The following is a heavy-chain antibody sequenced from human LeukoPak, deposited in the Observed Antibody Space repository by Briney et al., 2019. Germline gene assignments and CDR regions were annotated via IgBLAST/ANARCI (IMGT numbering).Heavy chain of an antibody. CDR2: IKEDGSEK. CDR1: GFTLSNYW. J-gene: IGHJ3*02. D-gene: IGHD3-10*01. V-gene: IGHV3-7*01. Sequence: GGSLRLSCVASGFTLSNYWMSWVRQAPGKGLEWVANIKEDGSEKYYVGSVKGRFTISRDNAKNSLCLHMDSLTAEDTAIYYCARDWVAGVPFDAFDIWGQGTMVSVSS. CDR3: ARDWVAGVPFDAFDI.